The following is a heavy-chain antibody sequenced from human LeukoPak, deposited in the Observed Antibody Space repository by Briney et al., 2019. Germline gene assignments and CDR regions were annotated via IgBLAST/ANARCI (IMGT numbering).Heavy chain of an antibody. J-gene: IGHJ4*02. CDR1: GGSISSYY. CDR2: IYTSGST. D-gene: IGHD3-16*02. CDR3: ARDDYDYVWGSYRYRDYFDY. V-gene: IGHV4-4*07. Sequence: SETLSLTCTVSGGSISSYYWSWIRQPAGKGLEWIGRIYTSGSTNYNPSLKSRVTMSVDTSKNQFSLKLSSVTAADTAVYYCARDDYDYVWGSYRYRDYFDYWGQGTLVTVSS.